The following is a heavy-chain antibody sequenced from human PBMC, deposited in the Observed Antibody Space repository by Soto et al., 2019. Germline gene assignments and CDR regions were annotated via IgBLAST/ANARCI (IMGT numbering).Heavy chain of an antibody. CDR2: ISGSGGST. V-gene: IGHV3-23*01. Sequence: PGGSLRLSCAASGFTFSSYAMSWVRQAPGKGLEWVSAISGSGGSTYYADSVKGRFTISRDNSKNTLYLQMNSLRAEDTAVYYCAKALKDSSGSGWFDTRDQRPLVTISS. J-gene: IGHJ5*01. CDR3: AKALKDSSGSGWFDT. CDR1: GFTFSSYA. D-gene: IGHD6-25*01.